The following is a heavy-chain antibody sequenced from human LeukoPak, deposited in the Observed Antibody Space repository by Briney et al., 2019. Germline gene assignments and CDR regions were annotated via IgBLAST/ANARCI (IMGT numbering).Heavy chain of an antibody. CDR3: ARVIEDHYDSSGYYLDY. D-gene: IGHD3-22*01. V-gene: IGHV1-46*01. J-gene: IGHJ4*02. CDR1: GYTFTSYY. CDR2: INPSGGST. Sequence: ASVKVSCKASGYTFTSYYMHWVRQVPGQGLEWMGIINPSGGSTNYAQKFQGRVTMTRDTSTSTVYMELSSLRSEDTAVYYCARVIEDHYDSSGYYLDYWGQGTLVTVSS.